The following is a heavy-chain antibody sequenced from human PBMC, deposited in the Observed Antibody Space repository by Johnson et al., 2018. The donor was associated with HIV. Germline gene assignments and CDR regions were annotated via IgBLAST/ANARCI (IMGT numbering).Heavy chain of an antibody. CDR1: GFTFSDYY. D-gene: IGHD4-17*01. J-gene: IGHJ3*02. CDR3: ATDVDGAREWRPAFDI. V-gene: IGHV3-20*04. Sequence: VQLVESGGGLVKPGGSLRLSCAASGFTFSDYYMSWIRQAPGKGLEWVSGINWNGGGTGYVDSVKGRFTISRDNAKNSLYLQMNSLRAEDTALYYCATDVDGAREWRPAFDIWGQGTMVTVSS. CDR2: INWNGGGT.